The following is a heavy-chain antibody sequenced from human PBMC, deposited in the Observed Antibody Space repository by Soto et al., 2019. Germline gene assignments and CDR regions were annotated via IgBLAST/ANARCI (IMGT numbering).Heavy chain of an antibody. CDR2: IMPVFSTP. Sequence: QVQLVQSGAEVKKPGSSVKVSCKTSGGTFRTSAISWVRQAPGQGLEWMGGIMPVFSTPAYAQKFQGRVTRTADDSTGTAYMELSSLRSQDPAVYSCARDKGRQQLGGNYYYIMDVWGQGTTVTVSS. J-gene: IGHJ6*01. CDR1: GGTFRTSA. D-gene: IGHD3-3*02. CDR3: ARDKGRQQLGGNYYYIMDV. V-gene: IGHV1-69*12.